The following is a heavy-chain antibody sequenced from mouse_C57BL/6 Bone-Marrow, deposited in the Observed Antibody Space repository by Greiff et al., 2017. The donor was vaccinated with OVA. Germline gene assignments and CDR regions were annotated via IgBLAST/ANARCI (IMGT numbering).Heavy chain of an antibody. J-gene: IGHJ1*03. CDR3: ARDYYGRNFDV. V-gene: IGHV1-4*01. Sequence: QVQLKQSGAELARPGASVKMSCKASGYTFTSYTMHWVKQRPGQGLEWIGYINPSSGYTKYNQKFKDKATLTADKSSSTAYMQLSSLTSEDSAVYYCARDYYGRNFDVWGTGTTVTVSS. CDR2: INPSSGYT. CDR1: GYTFTSYT. D-gene: IGHD1-1*01.